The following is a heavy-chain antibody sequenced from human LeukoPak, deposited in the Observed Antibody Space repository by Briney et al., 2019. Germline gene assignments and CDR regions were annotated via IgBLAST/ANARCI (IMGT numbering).Heavy chain of an antibody. CDR2: ISLSGGST. CDR3: ARVKSYYYDTSDKDAFDI. D-gene: IGHD3-22*01. J-gene: IGHJ3*02. Sequence: ASVKVSCKAFGYTFTSNYMHWVRQAPGQGPEWMGVISLSGGSTTYAQKFQGRVTLTRDMSTSTDYLELSSLRSEDTAVYYCARVKSYYYDTSDKDAFDIWGQGTMVTVSS. V-gene: IGHV1-46*01. CDR1: GYTFTSNY.